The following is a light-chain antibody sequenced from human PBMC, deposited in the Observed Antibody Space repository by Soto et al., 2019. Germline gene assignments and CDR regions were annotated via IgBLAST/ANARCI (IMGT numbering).Light chain of an antibody. CDR3: SSYDSSSALYV. CDR1: SSDIGAYND. V-gene: IGLV2-14*03. CDR2: NVI. J-gene: IGLJ1*01. Sequence: QSALTQPASVSGAPGQSITISCTGTSSDIGAYNDVSWYQQHPGRAPKLMISNVINRPSGVSNRFSGAKSGTTASLSISGLQTEDEADYFCSSYDSSSALYVFGAGTKLTVL.